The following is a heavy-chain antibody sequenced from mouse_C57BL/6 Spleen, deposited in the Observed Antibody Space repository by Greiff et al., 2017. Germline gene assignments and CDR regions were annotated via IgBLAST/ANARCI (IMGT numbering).Heavy chain of an antibody. V-gene: IGHV2-5*01. Sequence: VQLQQSGPGLVQPSQSLSITCTVSGFSLTSYGVHWVRQSPGKGLEWLGVIWRGGSTDYNAAFMSRLSITKDNSKSQVFFKMNSLHADDTAIYYCAKSPFYYDYDEGYAMDYWGQGTSVTVSS. CDR2: IWRGGST. D-gene: IGHD2-4*01. CDR1: GFSLTSYG. J-gene: IGHJ4*01. CDR3: AKSPFYYDYDEGYAMDY.